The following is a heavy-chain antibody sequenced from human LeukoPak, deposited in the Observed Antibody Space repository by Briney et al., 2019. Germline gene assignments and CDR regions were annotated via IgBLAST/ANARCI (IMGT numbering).Heavy chain of an antibody. V-gene: IGHV3-23*01. D-gene: IGHD6-13*01. J-gene: IGHJ4*02. CDR3: TKAHRALDSTSHYLYFDL. CDR1: GFTFSSFA. Sequence: GRSLRLSCAASGFTFSSFAMTWVRQAPGKGLEWVSTICGSGGATYYADSVKGRFTISRDGSMNTVYLQMNSLRAEDTAVYHCTKAHRALDSTSHYLYFDLWGLGTLLTVSS. CDR2: ICGSGGAT.